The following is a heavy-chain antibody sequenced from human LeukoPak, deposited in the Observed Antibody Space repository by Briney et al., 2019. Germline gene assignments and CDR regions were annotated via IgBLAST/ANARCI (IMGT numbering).Heavy chain of an antibody. D-gene: IGHD3-10*01. CDR3: ARADDHYGSGSYYSLDY. CDR2: IYHSGST. CDR1: GGSISSSNW. J-gene: IGHJ4*02. V-gene: IGHV4-4*02. Sequence: SETLSLTCAVSGGSISSSNWWSWVRQPPGKGLEWIGEIYHSGSTNYNPSLKSRVTISVDKSKNQFSLKLSSVTAADTAVYYCARADDHYGSGSYYSLDYWGQGTLVTVSS.